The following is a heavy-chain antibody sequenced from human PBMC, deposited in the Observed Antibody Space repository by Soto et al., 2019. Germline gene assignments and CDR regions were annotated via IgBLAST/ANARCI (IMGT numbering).Heavy chain of an antibody. CDR2: IYYSGST. J-gene: IGHJ4*02. CDR3: ARRYGASFDY. V-gene: IGHV4-59*01. CDR1: GGSISSYY. D-gene: IGHD4-17*01. Sequence: SKTLSVTWPVSGGSISSYYWRWILQPPGKGLEWVGYIYYSGSTNYSPSLKSRVTISVDTSKNQFSLKLSSVTAADTAVYYCARRYGASFDYWGQGTLVTVSS.